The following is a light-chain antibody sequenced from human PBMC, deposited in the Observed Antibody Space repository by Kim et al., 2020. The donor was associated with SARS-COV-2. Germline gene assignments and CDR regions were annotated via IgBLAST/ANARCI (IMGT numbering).Light chain of an antibody. J-gene: IGLJ3*02. CDR1: SNNVGNQG. CDR2: RNN. V-gene: IGLV10-54*01. CDR3: SAWDSSLSAQV. Sequence: QAGLTQSPSVSKGLRQTATLTCTGNSNNVGNQGAAWLQQHQGHPPKLLSYRNNNRPSGISERLSASRSGNTASLTITGLQPEDEADYYCSAWDSSLSAQVFGGGTQLTVL.